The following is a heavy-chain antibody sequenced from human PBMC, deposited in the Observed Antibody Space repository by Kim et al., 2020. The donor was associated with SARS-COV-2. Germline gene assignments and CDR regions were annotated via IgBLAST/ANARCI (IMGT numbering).Heavy chain of an antibody. J-gene: IGHJ4*02. CDR3: ARAYSGSYYDPLYYFDY. V-gene: IGHV7-4-1*02. CDR1: GYTFTSYA. CDR2: INTNTGNP. D-gene: IGHD1-26*01. Sequence: ASVKVSCKASGYTFTSYAMNWVRQAPGQGLEWMGWINTNTGNPTYAQGFTGRFVFSLDTSVSTAYLQISSLKAEDTAVYYCARAYSGSYYDPLYYFDYWGQGTLVTVSS.